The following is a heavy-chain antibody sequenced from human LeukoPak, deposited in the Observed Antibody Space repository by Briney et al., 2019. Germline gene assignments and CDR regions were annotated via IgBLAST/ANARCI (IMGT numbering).Heavy chain of an antibody. CDR3: ARHPYSGHYGDYYYYYMDV. D-gene: IGHD1-26*01. J-gene: IGHJ6*03. Sequence: PSETLSLTCTVSGGSISSYYWSWIRQPPGEGLEWFGYIYYSGSTNYNPSLKSRVTISVDTSKNPFSLKLSSVTAADTAVYYCARHPYSGHYGDYYYYYMDVWGKGTTVTISS. CDR2: IYYSGST. CDR1: GGSISSYY. V-gene: IGHV4-59*08.